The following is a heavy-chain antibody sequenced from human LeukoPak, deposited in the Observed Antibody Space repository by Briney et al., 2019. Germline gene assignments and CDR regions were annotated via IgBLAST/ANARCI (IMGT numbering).Heavy chain of an antibody. V-gene: IGHV3-21*01. J-gene: IGHJ4*02. CDR2: ISSSSSYI. D-gene: IGHD1-1*01. CDR3: ARGDTWNFAYLDY. Sequence: PGGSLRLFCAASGFTFSSYSMNWVRQAPGKGLEWVSSISSSSSYIYYADSVKGRFTISRDNAKNSLYLQMNRLRAEDTAVYYCARGDTWNFAYLDYWGQGTLVTVSS. CDR1: GFTFSSYS.